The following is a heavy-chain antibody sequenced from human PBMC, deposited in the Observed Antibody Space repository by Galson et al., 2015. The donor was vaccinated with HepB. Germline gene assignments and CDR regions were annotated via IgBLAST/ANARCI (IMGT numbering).Heavy chain of an antibody. CDR1: GYTFTGYY. CDR3: ARGGIAAAVGPGRFDWFDP. Sequence: SVKVSCKASGYTFTGYYMHWVRQAPGQGLEWMGRINPNSGGTNYAQKFQGRVTMTRDTSISTAYMELSRLRSDDTVVYYCARGGIAAAVGPGRFDWFDPWGQGTLVTVSS. V-gene: IGHV1-2*05. D-gene: IGHD6-13*01. CDR2: INPNSGGT. J-gene: IGHJ5*02.